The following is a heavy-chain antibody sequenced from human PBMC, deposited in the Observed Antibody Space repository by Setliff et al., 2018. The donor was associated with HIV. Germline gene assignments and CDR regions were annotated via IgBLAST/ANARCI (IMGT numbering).Heavy chain of an antibody. D-gene: IGHD1-26*01. Sequence: GGSLRLSCAASGLTFSSYAMSWVRQAPGKGLEWVSVISAAGVTHSADSVKGRFTISRDNSKSTLYLHMYSLRVEDTAVYYCARKTPGLGPFEYWGQGTLVTVSS. J-gene: IGHJ4*02. CDR2: ISAAGVT. V-gene: IGHV3-23*01. CDR1: GLTFSSYA. CDR3: ARKTPGLGPFEY.